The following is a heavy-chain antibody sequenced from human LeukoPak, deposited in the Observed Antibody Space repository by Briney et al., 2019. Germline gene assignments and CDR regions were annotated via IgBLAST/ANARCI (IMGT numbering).Heavy chain of an antibody. CDR1: GYSISSGYY. J-gene: IGHJ3*02. D-gene: IGHD3-22*01. CDR2: IYHSGST. Sequence: SETLTLTCTVSGYSISSGYYWGWIRQPPGKGLDWIGSIYHSGSTYYNPSLKSRVTISVDTSKNQFSLKLSSVTAADTAVYYCARDRGLYYYDSSGFRDIWGQGTMVTVSS. CDR3: ARDRGLYYYDSSGFRDI. V-gene: IGHV4-38-2*02.